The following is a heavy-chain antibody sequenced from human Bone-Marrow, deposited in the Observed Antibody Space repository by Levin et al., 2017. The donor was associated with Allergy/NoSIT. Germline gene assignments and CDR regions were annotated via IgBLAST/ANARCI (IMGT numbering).Heavy chain of an antibody. V-gene: IGHV4-39*01. D-gene: IGHD3-22*01. CDR3: VSMIGGVYWYFAL. CDR2: IYYSGIT. CDR1: GASISSSNYY. J-gene: IGHJ2*01. Sequence: PSETLSLTCTVSGASISSSNYYWAWIRQPPGKGLECIGTIYYSGITYYNPSLKSRVTISVDTSKNQFSLKLSFVTAAETAVYYGVSMIGGVYWYFALWGRGTLATVSS.